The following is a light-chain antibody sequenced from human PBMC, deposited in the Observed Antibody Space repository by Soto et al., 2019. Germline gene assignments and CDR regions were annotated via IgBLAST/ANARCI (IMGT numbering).Light chain of an antibody. Sequence: EVVLTQSPATLSLSPGERATLSCRASQSVSNYLAWYQQRPGQPPRLLIYDASTRATDIPARFSGSGSGTDFTLTINSLEPEDFAVYYGHQRGDWPSTFGPGTKVDFK. CDR1: QSVSNY. CDR3: HQRGDWPST. J-gene: IGKJ3*01. V-gene: IGKV3-11*01. CDR2: DAS.